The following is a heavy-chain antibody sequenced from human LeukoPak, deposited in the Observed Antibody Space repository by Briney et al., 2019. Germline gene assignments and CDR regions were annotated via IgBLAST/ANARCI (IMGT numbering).Heavy chain of an antibody. CDR2: IKQDGSEK. Sequence: PGGSLRLACAASGFTFSSYWMSWVRQAPGKGLEWVANIKQDGSEKYYVDSVKGRFTISRDNAKNSLYLQMNSLRAEDTAVYYCARDSTPYYYDSSGYYSDYWGQGTLVTVSS. CDR1: GFTFSSYW. D-gene: IGHD3-22*01. V-gene: IGHV3-7*01. CDR3: ARDSTPYYYDSSGYYSDY. J-gene: IGHJ4*02.